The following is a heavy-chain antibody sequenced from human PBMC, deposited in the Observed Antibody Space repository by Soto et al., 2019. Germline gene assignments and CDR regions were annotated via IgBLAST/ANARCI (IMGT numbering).Heavy chain of an antibody. D-gene: IGHD2-2*01. Sequence: QVQLVQSGAEVKKPGASVKVSCKASGYTFTSYGISWVRQAPGQGLEWMGWISAYNGNTNYAQKLQGRVTMTTDTATSTAYMELRSLRSDDTAVYYCARDPGNQDIVVVPAAMPLNWFDPWGQGTLVTVSS. CDR1: GYTFTSYG. J-gene: IGHJ5*02. V-gene: IGHV1-18*01. CDR3: ARDPGNQDIVVVPAAMPLNWFDP. CDR2: ISAYNGNT.